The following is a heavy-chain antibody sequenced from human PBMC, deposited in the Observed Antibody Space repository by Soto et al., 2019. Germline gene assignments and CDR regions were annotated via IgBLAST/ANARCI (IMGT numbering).Heavy chain of an antibody. Sequence: QDQLVQSGAEVKKPGSSVKVSCKASGGTFSSHTFSWLRQAPGQGLEWMGRIIPALGTATYAQKFQGRVTITADESATTVYMELNSLRSDDTAVYYCARPDFGDYWYFDLWGRGTLVTVSS. D-gene: IGHD4-17*01. CDR1: GGTFSSHT. CDR3: ARPDFGDYWYFDL. CDR2: IIPALGTA. V-gene: IGHV1-69*08. J-gene: IGHJ2*01.